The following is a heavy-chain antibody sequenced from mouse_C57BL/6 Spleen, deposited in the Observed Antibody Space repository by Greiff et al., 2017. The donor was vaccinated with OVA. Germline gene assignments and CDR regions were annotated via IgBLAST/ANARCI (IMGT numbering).Heavy chain of an antibody. V-gene: IGHV1-54*01. Sequence: QVQLQQSGAELVRPGTSVKVSCKASGYAFTNYLIEWVKQRPGQGLEWIGVINPGNGVTNYNEKFKGKATLTADKSSSTAYMQLSSLTSEDSAVYFCARADPLYEYDGGNAMDYWGQGTTLTVSS. CDR2: INPGNGVT. D-gene: IGHD2-4*01. J-gene: IGHJ4*01. CDR1: GYAFTNYL. CDR3: ARADPLYEYDGGNAMDY.